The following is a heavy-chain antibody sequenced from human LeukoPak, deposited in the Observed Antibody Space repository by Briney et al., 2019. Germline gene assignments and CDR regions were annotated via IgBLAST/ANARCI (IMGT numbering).Heavy chain of an antibody. J-gene: IGHJ4*02. CDR2: VKSDGITT. CDR3: ARIARGYGGYDPPFDY. CDR1: GFTFSTYQ. D-gene: IGHD5-12*01. Sequence: GGSLRLSCAASGFTFSTYQMHWVRQVPGKGLVWVSRVKSDGITTNYADSVKGRFTISRDNAKNTVDLQMNSLRVEGTAVYYCARIARGYGGYDPPFDYWGQGTLVTVSS. V-gene: IGHV3-74*01.